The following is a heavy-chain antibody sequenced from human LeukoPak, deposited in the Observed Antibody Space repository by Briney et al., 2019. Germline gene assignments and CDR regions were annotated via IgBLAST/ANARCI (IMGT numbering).Heavy chain of an antibody. J-gene: IGHJ4*02. CDR2: INPKSGGT. CDR3: ARGGGSSSWEYVFDY. D-gene: IGHD6-13*01. Sequence: AAVKVSCQASRYTFTGYYMHWVRQAPEQGREWMGWINPKSGGTNYAQKLQGRVTMTRDTSISTAYMELSRLRSDDTAVYYCARGGGSSSWEYVFDYWGQGTLVTVSS. V-gene: IGHV1-2*02. CDR1: RYTFTGYY.